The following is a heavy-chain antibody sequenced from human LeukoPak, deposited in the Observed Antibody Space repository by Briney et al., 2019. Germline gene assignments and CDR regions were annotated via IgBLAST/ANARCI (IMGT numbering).Heavy chain of an antibody. V-gene: IGHV3-21*01. Sequence: GGSLRLSCTASGFTFSNYAMIWVRQAPGKGLEWVSSIGSSSTYIFYADSVKGRFTVSRDNAKNSLYLQMNSLRAEDTAVYYCARPHPRTVFGVFDYYYDMDVWGQGTTVIVSS. CDR2: IGSSSTYI. CDR1: GFTFSNYA. D-gene: IGHD3-3*01. J-gene: IGHJ6*02. CDR3: ARPHPRTVFGVFDYYYDMDV.